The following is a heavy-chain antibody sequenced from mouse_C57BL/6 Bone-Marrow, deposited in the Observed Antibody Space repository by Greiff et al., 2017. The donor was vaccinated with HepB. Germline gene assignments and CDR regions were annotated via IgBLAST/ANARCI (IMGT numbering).Heavy chain of an antibody. V-gene: IGHV5-17*01. CDR2: ISSGSSTI. Sequence: EVQRVESGGGLVKPGGSLKLSCAASGFTFSDYGMHWVRQAPEKGLEWVAYISSGSSTIYYADTVKGRFTISRDNAKNTLFLQMTSLRSEDTAMYYCAKAYYGSSYDFDYWGQGTTLTVSS. CDR3: AKAYYGSSYDFDY. J-gene: IGHJ2*01. D-gene: IGHD1-1*01. CDR1: GFTFSDYG.